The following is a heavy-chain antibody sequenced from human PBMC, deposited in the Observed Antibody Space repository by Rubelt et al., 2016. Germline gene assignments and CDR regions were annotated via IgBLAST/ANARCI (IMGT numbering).Heavy chain of an antibody. D-gene: IGHD5-12*01. CDR1: GFTFTNYG. CDR2: INIKNGDT. CDR3: ARDIGYIVDY. V-gene: IGHV1-18*01. J-gene: IGHJ4*02. Sequence: QVQLVQSGAEVKKPGSSVKVSCKASGFTFTNYGISWVRQAPGQGLDWMGWINIKNGDTHYAQNLHGRVTVTTETSTSTAYMGLRSLRSDDTAMYYCARDIGYIVDYWGQGTLVTVSS.